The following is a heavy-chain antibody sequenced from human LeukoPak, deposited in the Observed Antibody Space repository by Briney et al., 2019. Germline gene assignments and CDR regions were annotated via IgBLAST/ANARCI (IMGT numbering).Heavy chain of an antibody. CDR3: ARARPWDSSRSYYFGMDV. J-gene: IGHJ6*02. D-gene: IGHD3-22*01. CDR2: ISGSGGST. CDR1: GFTFSSYA. Sequence: GGSLRLSCAASGFTFSSYAMSWVRQAPGKGLEWVPTISGSGGSTYYADSVKGRFTTSRDNSNNILYLQMNDLRAEDTAVYYCARARPWDSSRSYYFGMDVWGHGTTVTVSS. V-gene: IGHV3-23*01.